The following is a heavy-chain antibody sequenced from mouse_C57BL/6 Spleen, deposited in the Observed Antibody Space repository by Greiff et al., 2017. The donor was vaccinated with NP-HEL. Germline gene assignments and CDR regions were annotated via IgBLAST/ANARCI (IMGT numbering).Heavy chain of an antibody. D-gene: IGHD1-1*01. Sequence: QVQLQQPGAELVRPGTSVKLSCKASGYTFTSYWMHWVKQRPGQGLEWIGVIDPSASYTNYNQKFKGKATLTVDTSSSTAYMQLSSLTSEDSAVYYCARVDYGSSSYAYWGQGTLVTVSA. CDR2: IDPSASYT. CDR3: ARVDYGSSSYAY. CDR1: GYTFTSYW. J-gene: IGHJ3*01. V-gene: IGHV1-59*01.